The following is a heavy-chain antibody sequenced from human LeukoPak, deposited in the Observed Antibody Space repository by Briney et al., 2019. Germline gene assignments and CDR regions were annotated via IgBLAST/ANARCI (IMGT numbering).Heavy chain of an antibody. Sequence: GSLRLSCAASGFTLSGYWMSWVRQAPGKGLEWVARLHADGIERYYVDPVKGRFTISRDNAKNSLHLQMYSLRLDDTAVYYCARGGYSFDYLGQGTLVTVSS. CDR2: LHADGIER. CDR1: GFTLSGYW. J-gene: IGHJ4*02. D-gene: IGHD5-12*01. CDR3: ARGGYSFDY. V-gene: IGHV3-7*01.